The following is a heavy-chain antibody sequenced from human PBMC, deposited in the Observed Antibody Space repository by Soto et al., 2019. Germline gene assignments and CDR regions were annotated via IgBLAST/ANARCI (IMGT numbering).Heavy chain of an antibody. Sequence: EVQLVESGGGLVQPGRSLRLSCAASGFTFSDHYMDWVRQAPGKGLEWVGRTRNKANSYTTEYAASVKGRFTISRDDSKNSLYLQMNSLKTADTAVYYSASITMVRGLIFDYWGQGTLVTVSS. CDR1: GFTFSDHY. CDR3: ASITMVRGLIFDY. V-gene: IGHV3-72*01. CDR2: TRNKANSYTT. D-gene: IGHD3-10*01. J-gene: IGHJ4*02.